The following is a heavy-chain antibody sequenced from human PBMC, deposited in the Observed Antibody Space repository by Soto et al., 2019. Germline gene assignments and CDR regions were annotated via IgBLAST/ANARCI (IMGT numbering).Heavy chain of an antibody. D-gene: IGHD3-16*02. Sequence: QVHLVQSGAEVEKPGASVKVSCKASGYTFTDYAMQWVRQAPGQRPEWMGWINAGDGNTRYSQKFQGRVTSTRDPSASTVYMELSSLRSEDTAVYYCARGIWGSHRYYFDNWGQGTLVAVSS. CDR1: GYTFTDYA. J-gene: IGHJ4*02. V-gene: IGHV1-3*01. CDR2: INAGDGNT. CDR3: ARGIWGSHRYYFDN.